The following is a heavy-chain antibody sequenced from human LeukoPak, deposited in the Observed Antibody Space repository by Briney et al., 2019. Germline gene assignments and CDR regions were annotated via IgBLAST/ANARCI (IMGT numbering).Heavy chain of an antibody. CDR1: GGSISGSSYY. CDR3: ARVVPAAINYYYGMDV. V-gene: IGHV4-39*07. D-gene: IGHD2-2*01. J-gene: IGHJ6*02. CDR2: IYHSGST. Sequence: SETLSLTCTVSGGSISGSSYYWGWIRQPPGKGLEWIGEIYHSGSTNYNPSLKSRVTISVDKSKNQFSLKLSSVTAADTAVYYCARVVPAAINYYYGMDVWGQGTTATVSS.